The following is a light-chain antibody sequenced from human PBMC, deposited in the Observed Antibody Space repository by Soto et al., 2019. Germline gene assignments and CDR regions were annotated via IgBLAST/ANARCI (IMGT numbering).Light chain of an antibody. J-gene: IGLJ2*01. V-gene: IGLV4-69*01. Sequence: QSVLTQSPSASASLRASVKLTCTLSSGHSNYAIAWHQQQSEKGPRYLMKLNSDGNHSKGDGIPDRFSGSSSGAARYLTITSLQSHYATDYYCQSWGSGIVVFGGGTKVTVL. CDR2: LNSDGNH. CDR3: QSWGSGIVV. CDR1: SGHSNYA.